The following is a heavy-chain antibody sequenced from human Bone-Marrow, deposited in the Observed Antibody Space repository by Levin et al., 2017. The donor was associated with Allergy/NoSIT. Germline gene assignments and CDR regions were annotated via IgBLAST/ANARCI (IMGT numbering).Heavy chain of an antibody. Sequence: SQTLSLTCTVSGGSISSYYWSWIRQPPGKGLEWIGYIYYSGSTNYNPSLKSRVTISVDTSKNQFSLKLSSVTAADTAVYYCARGMGVATLKPWGQGTLVTVSS. CDR1: GGSISSYY. CDR2: IYYSGST. V-gene: IGHV4-59*01. J-gene: IGHJ5*02. D-gene: IGHD5-12*01. CDR3: ARGMGVATLKP.